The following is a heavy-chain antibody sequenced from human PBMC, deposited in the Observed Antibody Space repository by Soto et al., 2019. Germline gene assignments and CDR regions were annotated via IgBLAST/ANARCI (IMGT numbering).Heavy chain of an antibody. CDR2: INPSGGST. CDR1: GYTFSSYY. CDR3: ARASVSGRRFDY. V-gene: IGHV1-46*03. D-gene: IGHD6-19*01. Sequence: QVQLVQSGAEVKKPGASVKVSCKASGYTFSSYYMHWVRQAPGQGLEWMGVINPSGGSTTYAQKFQGRVTMTRDTSTPTFYMELSSLTSEDTAVYYCARASVSGRRFDYWGEGTLVTVSS. J-gene: IGHJ4*02.